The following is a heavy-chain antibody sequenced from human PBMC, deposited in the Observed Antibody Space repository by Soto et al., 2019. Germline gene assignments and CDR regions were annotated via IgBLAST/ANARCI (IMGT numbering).Heavy chain of an antibody. CDR3: ARSAVTTQYYYYGMDV. CDR2: LYISGST. D-gene: IGHD4-17*01. CDR1: CDSIISYY. Sequence: SETLSLTCTFSCDSIISYYWSWIRQPAGKGLEWIGHLYISGSTNYNPSLKSRVSMSVDTSKNQFSLKLTSVTAADTAVYYCARSAVTTQYYYYGMDVWGQGTTVTVSS. J-gene: IGHJ6*02. V-gene: IGHV4-4*07.